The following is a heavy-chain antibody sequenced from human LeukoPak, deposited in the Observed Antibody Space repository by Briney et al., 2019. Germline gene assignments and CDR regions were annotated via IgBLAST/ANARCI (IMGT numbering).Heavy chain of an antibody. V-gene: IGHV4-4*07. Sequence: PSETLSLTCTVSGYSISSGYYWSWIRQPAGKGLEWIGRIYTSGSTNYNPSLKSRVTMSVDTSKNQFSLKLSSVTAADTAVYYCAAGPHDYYYYMDVWGKGTTVTISS. CDR2: IYTSGST. CDR3: AAGPHDYYYYMDV. CDR1: GYSISSGYY. J-gene: IGHJ6*03.